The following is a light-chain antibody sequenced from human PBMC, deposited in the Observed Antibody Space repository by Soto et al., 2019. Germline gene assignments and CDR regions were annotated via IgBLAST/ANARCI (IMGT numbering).Light chain of an antibody. CDR2: DVS. J-gene: IGLJ1*01. Sequence: QSVLTQPRSVSGSPGQSVTISCTGTSSDVGGYNYVSWYQQHPGKAPKLMILDVSERPSGVPDRFSGSKSGNTASLTISGLQAEDEADYYCCSYAGSYTYVFGTGTKVTVL. CDR3: CSYAGSYTYV. CDR1: SSDVGGYNY. V-gene: IGLV2-11*01.